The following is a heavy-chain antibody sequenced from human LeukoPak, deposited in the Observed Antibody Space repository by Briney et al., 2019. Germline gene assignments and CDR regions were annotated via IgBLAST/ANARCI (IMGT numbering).Heavy chain of an antibody. D-gene: IGHD4/OR15-4a*01. Sequence: QAGGSLRLSRAASGFTFSSYAMSWVRQAPGKGLEWVSAISGSGGSTYYADSVKGRFTISRDNSKNTLYLQMNSLRADDTAVYYCARRAGAYSHPYDYWGQGTLVTVSS. CDR3: ARRAGAYSHPYDY. J-gene: IGHJ4*02. CDR1: GFTFSSYA. CDR2: ISGSGGST. V-gene: IGHV3-23*01.